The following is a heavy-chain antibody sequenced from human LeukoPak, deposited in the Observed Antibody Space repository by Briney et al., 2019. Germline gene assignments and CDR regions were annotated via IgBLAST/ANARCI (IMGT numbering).Heavy chain of an antibody. CDR3: ATRNPNSSSWTLFDY. V-gene: IGHV1-24*01. J-gene: IGHJ4*02. D-gene: IGHD6-13*01. Sequence: ASVKVSCKVSGYTLSELSMHWVRQAPGKGLEWMGGFDSEDGKTIYAQEFQARVTMTEDTSTDTAYMELCSLRSEDTAVYYCATRNPNSSSWTLFDYWGQGTLVTVSS. CDR2: FDSEDGKT. CDR1: GYTLSELS.